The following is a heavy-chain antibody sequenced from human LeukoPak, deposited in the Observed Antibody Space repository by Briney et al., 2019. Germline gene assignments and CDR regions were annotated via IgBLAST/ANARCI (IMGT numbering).Heavy chain of an antibody. CDR1: GGPISSYY. D-gene: IGHD3-16*01. J-gene: IGHJ4*02. Sequence: SETLSLTCTVSGGPISSYYWSWIRQPPGKGLEHLGYIYYSGSTNYNPSLKSQVTISVDTSKNQFSLRLSSVTAADTAVYYCARCLGGRCDYFDYWGQGTLVTVSS. V-gene: IGHV4-59*08. CDR3: ARCLGGRCDYFDY. CDR2: IYYSGST.